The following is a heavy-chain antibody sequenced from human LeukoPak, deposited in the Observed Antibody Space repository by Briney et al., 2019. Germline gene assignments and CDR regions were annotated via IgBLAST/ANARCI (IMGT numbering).Heavy chain of an antibody. D-gene: IGHD3-10*01. CDR2: ISYDGSNK. CDR1: GFTFSSYA. V-gene: IGHV3-30*14. Sequence: GGSLRLSCAASGFTFSSYAMHWVRQAPGKGLEWVAVISYDGSNKYYADSVKGRFTISRDNSKNTLYLQMSSLRPEDTAVYYCVSRTRLGVDYWGQGTLVTVSS. J-gene: IGHJ4*02. CDR3: VSRTRLGVDY.